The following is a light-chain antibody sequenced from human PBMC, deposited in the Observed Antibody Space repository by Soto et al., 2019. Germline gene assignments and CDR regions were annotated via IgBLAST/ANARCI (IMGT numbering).Light chain of an antibody. Sequence: IQITQYPSTPSASVGDRVALTWRASQSISSYLNWYQQKPGKAPKLLIYAASSLQSGVPSRFSGSGSGTDFTLTISSLQPEDFATYYCQQSYSTPHTFGQGTRLEIK. CDR3: QQSYSTPHT. J-gene: IGKJ5*01. CDR1: QSISSY. CDR2: AAS. V-gene: IGKV1-39*01.